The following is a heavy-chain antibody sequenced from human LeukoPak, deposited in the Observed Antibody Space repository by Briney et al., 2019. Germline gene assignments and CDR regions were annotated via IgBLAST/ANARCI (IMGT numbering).Heavy chain of an antibody. CDR2: IYSSGMT. Sequence: GGSLRLSCAASGFTVSSNYMTWVRQAPGRGLEWVSVIYSSGMTYYADSVKGRFTISRDNSKNTLYLHMNSLRAEDTAVYYCARDLYGVSHDYWGQGTLVTVSS. J-gene: IGHJ4*02. CDR3: ARDLYGVSHDY. V-gene: IGHV3-53*01. D-gene: IGHD4-17*01. CDR1: GFTVSSNY.